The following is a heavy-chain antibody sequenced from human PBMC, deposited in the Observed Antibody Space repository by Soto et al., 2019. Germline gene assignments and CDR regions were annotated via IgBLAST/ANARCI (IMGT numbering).Heavy chain of an antibody. Sequence: SETLSLTCAVYGGSFSGYYWSWIRQPPGKGLEWIGEINHSGSTNYNPSLKSRVTISVDTSKNQFSLKLSSVTAADTAVYYCARVGRRWLPLKAFHYWGQGTLVTVSS. CDR2: INHSGST. D-gene: IGHD5-12*01. CDR3: ARVGRRWLPLKAFHY. V-gene: IGHV4-34*01. J-gene: IGHJ4*02. CDR1: GGSFSGYY.